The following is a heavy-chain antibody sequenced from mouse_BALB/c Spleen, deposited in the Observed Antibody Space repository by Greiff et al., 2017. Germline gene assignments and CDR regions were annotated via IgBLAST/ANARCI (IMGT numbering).Heavy chain of an antibody. CDR1: GYAFTNYL. V-gene: IGHV1-54*01. CDR3: ARNYRYEILGAMDY. Sequence: VHLVESGAELVRPGTSVKVSCKASGYAFTNYLIEWVKQRPGQGLEWIGVINPGSGGTNYNEKFKGKATLTADKSSSTAYMQLSSLTSDDSAVYFCARNYRYEILGAMDYWGQGTSVTVSS. J-gene: IGHJ4*01. CDR2: INPGSGGT. D-gene: IGHD2-14*01.